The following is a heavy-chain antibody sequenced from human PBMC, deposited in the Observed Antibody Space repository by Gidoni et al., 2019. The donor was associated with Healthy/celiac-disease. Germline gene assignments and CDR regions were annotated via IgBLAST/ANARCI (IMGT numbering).Heavy chain of an antibody. CDR2: INPNSGGT. D-gene: IGHD3-3*01. Sequence: QVQLVQSGAEVKKPGASVKVSCKASGYTFTGYYMHWVRQAPGQGLEWMGWINPNSGGTNYAQKCQGWVTMTRDTSISTAYMELSRLRSDDTAGYYCARGDYDFQSMDVWGKGTTVTVSS. V-gene: IGHV1-2*04. J-gene: IGHJ6*03. CDR1: GYTFTGYY. CDR3: ARGDYDFQSMDV.